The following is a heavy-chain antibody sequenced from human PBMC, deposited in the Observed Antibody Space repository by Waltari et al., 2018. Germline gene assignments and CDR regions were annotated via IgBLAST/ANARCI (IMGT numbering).Heavy chain of an antibody. CDR3: AKEGYDSSGYYWGYFDY. Sequence: EVQLLESGGGLVQPGGSLRLSCAASGFTFSSYTMNWVRQAPGKGLEWVSAISGSGGSTYYADSVKGRFTISRDNSKNTLYLQMNSLRAEDTAVYYCAKEGYDSSGYYWGYFDYWGQGTLVTVSS. J-gene: IGHJ4*02. CDR1: GFTFSSYT. CDR2: ISGSGGST. D-gene: IGHD3-22*01. V-gene: IGHV3-23*01.